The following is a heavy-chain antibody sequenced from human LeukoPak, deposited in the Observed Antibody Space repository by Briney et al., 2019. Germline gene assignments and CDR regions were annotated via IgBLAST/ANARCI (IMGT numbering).Heavy chain of an antibody. V-gene: IGHV3-30*03. CDR1: GFTFSTYG. J-gene: IGHJ6*03. CDR2: ISYDGSTK. Sequence: GGSLRLSCTASGFTFSTYGMHWVRQAPGKGLEWVTLISYDGSTKYYSDSVKGRFTLSRDNSKNTLYLQMNSLRAEDTAVYYCARDRGEMAPDLLHYYYYMDVWGKGTTVTISS. CDR3: ARDRGEMAPDLLHYYYYMDV. D-gene: IGHD5-24*01.